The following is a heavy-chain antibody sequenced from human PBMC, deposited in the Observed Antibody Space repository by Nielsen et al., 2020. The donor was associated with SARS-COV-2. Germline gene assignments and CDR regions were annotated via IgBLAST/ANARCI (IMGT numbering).Heavy chain of an antibody. J-gene: IGHJ3*02. CDR1: GYTFTGYY. Sequence: ASVKVSCKASGYTFTGYYMHWVRQAPGQGLEWMGRINPNSGGTNYAQKFQGRVTMTRDTSISTAYMELSRLRSDDTAVYYCARGSTYYDSSGYYLRYDAFDIWGQGTTVTVSS. V-gene: IGHV1-2*06. CDR3: ARGSTYYDSSGYYLRYDAFDI. D-gene: IGHD3-22*01. CDR2: INPNSGGT.